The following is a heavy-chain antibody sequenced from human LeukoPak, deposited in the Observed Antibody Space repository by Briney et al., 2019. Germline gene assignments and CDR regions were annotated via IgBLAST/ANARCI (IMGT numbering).Heavy chain of an antibody. J-gene: IGHJ5*02. CDR1: GVSTSSGGHY. CDR3: ARDLSGSGNWFDP. V-gene: IGHV4-31*03. D-gene: IGHD3-10*01. Sequence: SETLSLTCTVSGVSTSSGGHYWSWIRQHPGKGLEWIGYMYYSGSTYYNPSLESRVTMSIDASRNQFSLEVTSVTAADTAVYYCARDLSGSGNWFDPWGQGTLVTVSS. CDR2: MYYSGST.